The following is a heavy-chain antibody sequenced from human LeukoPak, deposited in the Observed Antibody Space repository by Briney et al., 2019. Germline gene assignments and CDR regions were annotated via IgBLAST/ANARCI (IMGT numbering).Heavy chain of an antibody. CDR2: INPNSGGT. CDR3: ARSVVVPAAILNY. V-gene: IGHV1-2*02. Sequence: GASVKVSCKASGYTFTGYYMHWVRQAPGQGLEWMGWINPNSGGTNYAQKFQGRVTMTRDTSISTAYMELSRLRSDDTAVYYCARSVVVPAAILNYRGQGTLVTVSS. D-gene: IGHD2-2*02. CDR1: GYTFTGYY. J-gene: IGHJ4*02.